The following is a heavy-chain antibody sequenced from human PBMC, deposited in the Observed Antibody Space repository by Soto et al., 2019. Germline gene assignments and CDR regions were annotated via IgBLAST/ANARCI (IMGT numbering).Heavy chain of an antibody. V-gene: IGHV3-23*01. Sequence: EVQLLESGGGLVQPGGSLRLSCAASGFTFSSYAMSWVRQAPGKGLEWVSAISGSGGNTYYADSVKGRFTISRDNYQNTLYLQLSPLRAEDTAVYHCASGRVVTPRDLTPPQAYWGQGTLVTVSS. J-gene: IGHJ4*02. CDR2: ISGSGGNT. D-gene: IGHD2-21*02. CDR1: GFTFSSYA. CDR3: ASGRVVTPRDLTPPQAY.